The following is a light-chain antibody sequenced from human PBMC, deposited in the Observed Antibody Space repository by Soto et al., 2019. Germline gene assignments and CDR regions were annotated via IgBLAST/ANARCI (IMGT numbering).Light chain of an antibody. CDR1: QSVSSSY. V-gene: IGKV3-20*01. CDR2: GAS. Sequence: EIVLTQSPGTLSLSPGEIATLSFSASQSVSSSYLAWHQQKPGQAPRLLIYGASMRATGIPDRFSGSGSGTDFTLTISSLQSEDFAVYYCQQYNNWPPFFGPGTKVDIK. CDR3: QQYNNWPPF. J-gene: IGKJ3*01.